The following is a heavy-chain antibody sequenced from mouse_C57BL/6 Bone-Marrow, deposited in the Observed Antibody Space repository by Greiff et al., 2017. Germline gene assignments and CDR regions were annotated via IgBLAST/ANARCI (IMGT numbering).Heavy chain of an antibody. D-gene: IGHD2-5*01. CDR1: GYTFTDYN. CDR3: ARWYSNYGFAY. J-gene: IGHJ3*01. Sequence: EVQLQQSGPELVKPGASVTIPCKASGYTFTDYNMDWVKQSHGQSLEWIGDINPNNGGPIYNQKFKGKATLTVDKSSITAYRELRSLTSEDTAVYDCARWYSNYGFAYWGQGTLVTVSA. CDR2: INPNNGGP. V-gene: IGHV1-18*01.